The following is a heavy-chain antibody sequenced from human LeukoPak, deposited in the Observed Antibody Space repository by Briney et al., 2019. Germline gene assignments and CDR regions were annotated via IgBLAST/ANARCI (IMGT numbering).Heavy chain of an antibody. CDR3: ARSVAASRDY. J-gene: IGHJ4*02. V-gene: IGHV3-20*04. Sequence: GSLRLSCSTSGFNFCGYGMSWVRPAPRKGPGWVSGINWNGGSTGYADSVKGRFAISRDNAKNSLYLQMNSLRAEDTALYYCARSVAASRDYWGQGTLVTVSS. D-gene: IGHD2-15*01. CDR1: GFNFCGYG. CDR2: INWNGGST.